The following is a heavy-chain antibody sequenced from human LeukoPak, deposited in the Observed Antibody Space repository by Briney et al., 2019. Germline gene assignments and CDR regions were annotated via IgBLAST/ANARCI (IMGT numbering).Heavy chain of an antibody. D-gene: IGHD3-10*01. CDR3: ARQNYYGSGTLGY. CDR2: IYCSGST. CDR1: GGSISSGDYY. V-gene: IGHV4-30-4*01. Sequence: PSQTLSLTCTVSGGSISSGDYYWSWIRQPPGKGLEWIGYIYCSGSTYYNPSLKSRVTISVDTSKNQFSLKLSSVTAADTAVYYCARQNYYGSGTLGYWGQGTLVTVSS. J-gene: IGHJ4*02.